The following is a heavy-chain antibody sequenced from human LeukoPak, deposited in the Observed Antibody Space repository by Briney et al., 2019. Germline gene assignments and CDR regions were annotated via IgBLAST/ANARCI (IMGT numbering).Heavy chain of an antibody. CDR2: IYYSGST. CDR1: GGSISSYY. J-gene: IGHJ6*02. CDR3: ARDTGYYDFWSGPHYYYYGMDV. D-gene: IGHD3-3*01. V-gene: IGHV4-59*01. Sequence: PSETLSLTCTVSGGSISSYYWSWLRQPPGKGLEWIGYIYYSGSTNYNPSLKSRVTISVETSKNQFSLKLSSVTAADTAVYYCARDTGYYDFWSGPHYYYYGMDVWGQGTTVTVS.